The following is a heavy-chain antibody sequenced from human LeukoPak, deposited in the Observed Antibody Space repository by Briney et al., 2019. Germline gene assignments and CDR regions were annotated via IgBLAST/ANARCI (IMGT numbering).Heavy chain of an antibody. CDR3: AIIGGVGASYYFDY. CDR2: ISYDGSNK. CDR1: GFTFSSYG. Sequence: PGGSLRLSCAASGFTFSSYGMHWVRQAPGKGLEWVAVISYDGSNKYYADSVKGRFTISRDNSKNTLYLQMNSLRAEDTAVYYCAIIGGVGASYYFDYWGQGTLVTVSS. V-gene: IGHV3-30*03. J-gene: IGHJ4*02. D-gene: IGHD1-26*01.